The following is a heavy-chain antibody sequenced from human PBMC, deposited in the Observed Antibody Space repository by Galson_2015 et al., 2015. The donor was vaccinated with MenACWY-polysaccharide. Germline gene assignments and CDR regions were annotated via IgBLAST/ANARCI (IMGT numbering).Heavy chain of an antibody. CDR3: AKGGGYSGYEDVDC. J-gene: IGHJ4*02. V-gene: IGHV3-23*01. D-gene: IGHD5-12*01. CDR2: LTGSGDTT. CDR1: GFTFSNYA. Sequence: SLRLSCAASGFTFSNYAMSWVRQAPGKGLEWVSTLTGSGDTTYYADSVKGRFTISRDNSKKTLYLQMSSLRADDTAVYYCAKGGGYSGYEDVDCWGQGTLVTVSS.